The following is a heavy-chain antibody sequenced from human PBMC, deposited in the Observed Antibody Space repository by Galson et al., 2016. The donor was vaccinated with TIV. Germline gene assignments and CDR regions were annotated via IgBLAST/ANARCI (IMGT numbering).Heavy chain of an antibody. CDR3: AREKYTSGSAGTFDV. Sequence: SLRLSCAASEFTLSNYHIHWVRQAPGEGLAWVALISNDGRNKQYPDSVKGRFTVSRDNSKNTVYLQVDRLRAEDTAVYYCAREKYTSGSAGTFDVWGQGTMVTVSS. D-gene: IGHD3-22*01. CDR2: ISNDGRNK. J-gene: IGHJ3*01. V-gene: IGHV3-30*04. CDR1: EFTLSNYH.